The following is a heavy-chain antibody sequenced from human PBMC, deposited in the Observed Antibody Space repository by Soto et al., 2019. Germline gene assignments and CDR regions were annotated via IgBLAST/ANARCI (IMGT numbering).Heavy chain of an antibody. J-gene: IGHJ4*02. CDR3: AKPSSSTWTRPDY. V-gene: IGHV3-23*01. D-gene: IGHD6-13*01. CDR2: ISGSGGST. CDR1: GFTFSNCA. Sequence: EVQLLESGGGLVQPGGSLRLSCAASGFTFSNCAMTWVRQAPVKGLEWVSAISGSGGSTYYADSVKGRFTISRDNSKNTLYLQMNSLRADDTAVYYSAKPSSSTWTRPDYWGQGTLATVSS.